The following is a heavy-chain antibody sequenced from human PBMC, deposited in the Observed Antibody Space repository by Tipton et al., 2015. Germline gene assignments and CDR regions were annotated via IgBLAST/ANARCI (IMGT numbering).Heavy chain of an antibody. V-gene: IGHV3-74*01. Sequence: SLRLSCSASGFTFIDYWMHWVRQVPGKGLAWVSRIDHDGSGTGYADSVKGRFTVSRDNAKNMLYLQMNSLTAEDTAVYYCARDISDCTNGVCYRRRFDYWGRGTLVTVSS. CDR1: GFTFIDYW. CDR2: IDHDGSGT. D-gene: IGHD2-8*01. CDR3: ARDISDCTNGVCYRRRFDY. J-gene: IGHJ4*02.